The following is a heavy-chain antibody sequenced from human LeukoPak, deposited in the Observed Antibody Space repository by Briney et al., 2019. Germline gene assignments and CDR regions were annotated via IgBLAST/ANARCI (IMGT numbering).Heavy chain of an antibody. CDR2: ISSSKSYI. J-gene: IGHJ4*02. CDR1: GFSFSSYS. CDR3: ARDRGYTYGHPFDY. D-gene: IGHD5-18*01. V-gene: IGHV3-21*01. Sequence: PGGSLRLSCAASGFSFSSYSMNWVRQAPGKGLEWVSSISSSKSYIFYADSVKGRFTISRDNAKNSLYLEVTSLRAEDTAVYYCARDRGYTYGHPFDYWGQGTLLTVSS.